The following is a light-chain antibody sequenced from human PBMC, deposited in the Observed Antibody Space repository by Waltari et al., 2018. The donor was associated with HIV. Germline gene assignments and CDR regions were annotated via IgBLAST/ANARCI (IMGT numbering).Light chain of an antibody. CDR1: QSLLHRNGYHY. CDR2: LGS. CDR3: MQALQSPFT. Sequence: DFVMTQSPLSLPVTPGEPAYISCRSRQSLLHRNGYHYLDWYLQKPGQSPQLLIYLGSNLASGVPDRFSGSGSGTDFTLKISRVEAEDVGVYYCMQALQSPFTFGQGTKLEIK. V-gene: IGKV2-28*01. J-gene: IGKJ2*01.